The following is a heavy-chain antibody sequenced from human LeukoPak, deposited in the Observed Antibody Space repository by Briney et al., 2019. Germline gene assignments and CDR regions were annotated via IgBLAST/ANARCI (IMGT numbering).Heavy chain of an antibody. J-gene: IGHJ1*01. D-gene: IGHD6-19*01. Sequence: GGSLRLSCTASAFTVSSNCMSWVRQAPGKGLEWVSLIYTAGNTYYADSVRGRFTISRDISKNTLYLQMNSVRIDDTAVYYCARAAVEGREFFQHWGQGTLVTVSS. CDR2: IYTAGNT. CDR3: ARAAVEGREFFQH. CDR1: AFTVSSNC. V-gene: IGHV3-66*02.